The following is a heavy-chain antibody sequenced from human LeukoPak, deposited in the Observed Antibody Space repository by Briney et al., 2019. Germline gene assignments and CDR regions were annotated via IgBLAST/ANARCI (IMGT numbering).Heavy chain of an antibody. CDR1: GYTFTGYY. J-gene: IGHJ6*02. CDR2: INPNSGGT. CDR3: ARDIVDDFWSGYCGPGGYYGMDV. D-gene: IGHD3-3*01. V-gene: IGHV1-2*02. Sequence: ASVKVSCKASGYTFTGYYMHWVRQAPGQGLEWMGWINPNSGGTNYAQKFQGRVTMTRDTSISTAYMELSRLRSDDTAVYYCARDIVDDFWSGYCGPGGYYGMDVWGQGTTVTVSS.